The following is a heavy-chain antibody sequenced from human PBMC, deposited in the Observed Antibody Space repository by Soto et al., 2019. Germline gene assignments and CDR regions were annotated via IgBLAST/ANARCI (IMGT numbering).Heavy chain of an antibody. J-gene: IGHJ6*02. CDR1: GCTFTSYW. Sequence: KVSCKASGCTFTSYWIAWVRQVPGKGLEWMGIIYPADSDVRHSPSFQGQVTIPVDKSLSTAYLQWSSLKASDTAMYYCARQDCSGGSCYSSRHYYYGMDVWGQGTTVTVSS. CDR2: IYPADSDV. D-gene: IGHD2-15*01. V-gene: IGHV5-51*01. CDR3: ARQDCSGGSCYSSRHYYYGMDV.